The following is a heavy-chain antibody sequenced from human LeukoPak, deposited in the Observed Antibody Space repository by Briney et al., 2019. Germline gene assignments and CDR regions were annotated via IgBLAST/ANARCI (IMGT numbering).Heavy chain of an antibody. CDR3: ARGVDGTTPPYYFDY. V-gene: IGHV4-34*01. CDR2: INHSGST. Sequence: SETLSLTCAVYGGSFSGYYWSWIRQPPGKGLEWIGEINHSGSTNYNPSLKSRVTISVDTSKNQFSLKLSSVTAADTAVHYCARGVDGTTPPYYFDYWGQGTLVTVSS. D-gene: IGHD5-24*01. J-gene: IGHJ4*02. CDR1: GGSFSGYY.